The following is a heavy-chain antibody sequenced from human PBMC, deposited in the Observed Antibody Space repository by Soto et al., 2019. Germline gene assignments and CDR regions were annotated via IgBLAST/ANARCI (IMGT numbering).Heavy chain of an antibody. Sequence: PGGSLRLSCAASGFRFSSYCTHWVRQAPGKGLEWVAAISYAGNNKNYADSVKGRFTISRDNSKNTQYLEMDSLRAEDTAVYYCAKDTFYFDSSGYYVFDYWGQGTLVTVSS. CDR1: GFRFSSYC. CDR2: ISYAGNNK. CDR3: AKDTFYFDSSGYYVFDY. D-gene: IGHD3-22*01. V-gene: IGHV3-30*18. J-gene: IGHJ4*02.